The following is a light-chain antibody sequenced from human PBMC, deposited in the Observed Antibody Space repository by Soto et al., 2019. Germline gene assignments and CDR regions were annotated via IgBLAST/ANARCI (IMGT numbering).Light chain of an antibody. Sequence: QSVLMQPPSVSAAPGQKVTISCSGSSSNIGNNYLSWYQQLPGTAPKLLIYDNNKRPSGIPDRFSGSKSGTSATLGITGLQTGDEADYYCGTWDSSLSAGVFGGGTKLTVL. CDR1: SSNIGNNY. CDR3: GTWDSSLSAGV. CDR2: DNN. J-gene: IGLJ3*02. V-gene: IGLV1-51*01.